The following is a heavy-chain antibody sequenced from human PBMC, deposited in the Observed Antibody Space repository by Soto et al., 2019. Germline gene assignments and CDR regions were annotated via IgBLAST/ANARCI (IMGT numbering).Heavy chain of an antibody. CDR3: AKDLSLELILPDAFDI. CDR1: GFTFSSYA. V-gene: IGHV3-23*01. J-gene: IGHJ3*02. CDR2: ISGSGGST. Sequence: GGSLRLSCAASGFTFSSYAMSWVRQAPGKGLEWVSAISGSGGSTYYADSVKGRFTISRDNSKNTLYLQMNSLRAEDTAVYYCAKDLSLELILPDAFDICGQGTMVTVSS. D-gene: IGHD1-7*01.